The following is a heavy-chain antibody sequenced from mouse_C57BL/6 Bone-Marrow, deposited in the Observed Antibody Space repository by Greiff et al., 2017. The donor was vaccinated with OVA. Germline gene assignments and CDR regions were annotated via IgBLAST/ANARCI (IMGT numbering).Heavy chain of an antibody. CDR1: GYTFTNYW. V-gene: IGHV1-63*01. CDR3: ARSGDGYDVGIYYAMDY. J-gene: IGHJ4*01. CDR2: IYPGGGYT. Sequence: VKLMESGAELVRPGTSVKMSCKASGYTFTNYWIGWAKQRPGHGLEWIGDIYPGGGYTNYNEKFKGKATLTADKSSSTAYMQFSSLTSEDSAIYYCARSGDGYDVGIYYAMDYWGQGTSVTVSS. D-gene: IGHD2-2*01.